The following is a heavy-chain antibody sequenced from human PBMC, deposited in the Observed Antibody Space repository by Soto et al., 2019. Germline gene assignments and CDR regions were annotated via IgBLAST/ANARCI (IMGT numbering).Heavy chain of an antibody. CDR2: IYSGGST. CDR3: ARGGGSYYYYYYCGMDV. D-gene: IGHD1-26*01. V-gene: IGHV3-66*01. J-gene: IGHJ6*02. CDR1: GFTVSSNY. Sequence: EVQLVESGGGLVQPGGSLRLSCAASGFTVSSNYMSWVRQAPGKGLEWVSVIYSGGSTYYADSVKGRFTISRDNSKNTLYLQMNSLRAEDTSVYYCARGGGSYYYYYYCGMDVWGQGTTVTVSS.